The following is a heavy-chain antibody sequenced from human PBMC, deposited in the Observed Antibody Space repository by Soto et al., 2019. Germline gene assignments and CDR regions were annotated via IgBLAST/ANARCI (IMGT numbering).Heavy chain of an antibody. D-gene: IGHD1-1*01. Sequence: EVHLVESGGGLVQPGGSLRLSCAASGFTFSDHYMDWVRQAPGKGLEWVGRIRNKANSYTTEYAASVKGRFTISRDDSKNSMYLQMNSLKTEDTAMYYCVRAGIEPTPYYFDYWGQGALVTVAS. V-gene: IGHV3-72*01. J-gene: IGHJ4*02. CDR2: IRNKANSYTT. CDR3: VRAGIEPTPYYFDY. CDR1: GFTFSDHY.